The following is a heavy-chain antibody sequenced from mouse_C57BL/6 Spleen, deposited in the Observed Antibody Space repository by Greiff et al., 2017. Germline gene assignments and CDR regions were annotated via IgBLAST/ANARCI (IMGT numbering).Heavy chain of an antibody. Sequence: EVKVEESGGGLVKPGGSLKLSCAASGFTFSSYAMSWVRQTPEKRLEWVATISDGGSYTYYPDNVKGRFTISRDNAKNNLYLQMSHLKSEDTAMYYCARGYYGNYDAMDYWGQGTSVTVSS. CDR1: GFTFSSYA. V-gene: IGHV5-4*03. J-gene: IGHJ4*01. D-gene: IGHD2-1*01. CDR3: ARGYYGNYDAMDY. CDR2: ISDGGSYT.